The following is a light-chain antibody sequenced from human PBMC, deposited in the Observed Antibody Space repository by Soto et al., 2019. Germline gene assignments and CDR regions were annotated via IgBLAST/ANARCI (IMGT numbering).Light chain of an antibody. CDR2: GAS. CDR1: QSVSSSH. CDR3: RRCGSSRGT. J-gene: IGKJ1*01. Sequence: ELVLTQSPGTLSLSPGERATLSCRASQSVSSSHLAWYQQRPGQALRLLMYGASNRATGIPDRFSGSGTGTYFTLTISRTQPKGCAEYYCRRCGSSRGTFGQGNNVEIK. V-gene: IGKV3-20*01.